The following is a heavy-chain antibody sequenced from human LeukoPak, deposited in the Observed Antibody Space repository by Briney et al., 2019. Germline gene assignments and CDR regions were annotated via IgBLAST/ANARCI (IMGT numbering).Heavy chain of an antibody. CDR1: GGSISSYY. Sequence: PSETLSLTCTVSGGSISSYYWSWLRQPPGKGLEYIGYTHYSGSTNYNPSLKSRVTISLDTSGNQFSLKLSSVTAVDTAVYYCASGYCGGACQLGGVDMWGQGTMVTVSS. V-gene: IGHV4-59*01. J-gene: IGHJ3*02. CDR2: THYSGST. D-gene: IGHD2-21*02. CDR3: ASGYCGGACQLGGVDM.